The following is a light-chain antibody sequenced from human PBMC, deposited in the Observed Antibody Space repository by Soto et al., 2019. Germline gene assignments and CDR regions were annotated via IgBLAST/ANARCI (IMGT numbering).Light chain of an antibody. CDR1: SGHSSYI. CDR2: LEGSGSY. Sequence: QPVLTQSSSASASLGSSVKLTCTLSSGHSSYIIAWHQQQPGNAPRYLMKLEGSGSYNKGSGVPDRFSGSSSGADRYLTISNLQSEDEADYYCETWDSNTHVFGTGTKLTVL. CDR3: ETWDSNTHV. J-gene: IGLJ1*01. V-gene: IGLV4-60*03.